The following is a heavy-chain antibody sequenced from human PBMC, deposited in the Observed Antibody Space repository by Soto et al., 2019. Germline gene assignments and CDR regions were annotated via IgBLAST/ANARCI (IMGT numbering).Heavy chain of an antibody. CDR3: ARHGPDSSGYKDLTDY. J-gene: IGHJ4*02. D-gene: IGHD3-22*01. V-gene: IGHV5-51*01. CDR1: GYSFTSYW. Sequence: PGDSLKISCKGSGYSFTSYWIGWVRQMPGKGLEWMGIIYPGDSDTRYSPSFQGQVTISADKSISTAYLQWSSLKASDTAMYYCARHGPDSSGYKDLTDYWGQGTLVTVSS. CDR2: IYPGDSDT.